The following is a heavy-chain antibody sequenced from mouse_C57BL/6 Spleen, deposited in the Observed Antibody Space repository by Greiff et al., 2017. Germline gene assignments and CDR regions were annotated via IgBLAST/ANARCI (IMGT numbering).Heavy chain of an antibody. CDR1: GYAFSSSW. J-gene: IGHJ2*01. CDR3: ARSNWDPYFDY. Sequence: QVQLKHSGPELVKPGASVKISCKASGYAFSSSWMNWVKQRPGKGLEWIGRIYPGDGDTNYNGKFKGKATLTADKSSSTAYMQLSSLTSEDSAVYFCARSNWDPYFDYWGQGTTLTVSS. V-gene: IGHV1-82*01. CDR2: IYPGDGDT. D-gene: IGHD4-1*01.